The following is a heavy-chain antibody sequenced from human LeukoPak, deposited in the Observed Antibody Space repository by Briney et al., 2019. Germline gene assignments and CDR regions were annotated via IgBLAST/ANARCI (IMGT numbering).Heavy chain of an antibody. D-gene: IGHD6-13*01. CDR2: IQFDGIKK. CDR3: AQKSTGTFDI. Sequence: PGGPLRLSCAASGLTFSSSAMHWVRQAPGKGLEWVAYIQFDGIKKFYSDSVKGRFTISRDNSKNTLFLQMSSLTTEDTAVYYCAQKSTGTFDIWGQGTMVTVSP. J-gene: IGHJ3*02. V-gene: IGHV3-30*02. CDR1: GLTFSSSA.